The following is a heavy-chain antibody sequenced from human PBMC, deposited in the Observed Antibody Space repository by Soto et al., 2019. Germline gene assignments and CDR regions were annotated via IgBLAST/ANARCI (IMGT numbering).Heavy chain of an antibody. CDR3: AREFTADLGSSGTTFDY. Sequence: ASVKVSCKASGYTFTGYYMHWVRQAPGQGLEWMGWINPNSGGTNYAQKFQGWVTMTRDTSISTAYMELSRLRSDDTAVYYCAREFTADLGSSGTTFDYWGQGTLVTVSS. CDR2: INPNSGGT. J-gene: IGHJ4*02. V-gene: IGHV1-2*04. D-gene: IGHD3-22*01. CDR1: GYTFTGYY.